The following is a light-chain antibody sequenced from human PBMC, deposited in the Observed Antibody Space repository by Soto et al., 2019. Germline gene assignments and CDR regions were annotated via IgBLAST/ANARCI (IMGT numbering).Light chain of an antibody. CDR3: ISYTGSSTPDV. CDR2: EVS. Sequence: QSALTQPASVSGSPGHAITISCTGTSSDVGGYNYVSWYQQHPGKAPKLMIYEVSNRPSGVSNRFSGSKSGNTASLTISGLQDEDEADDDCISYTGSSTPDVFGTGTKLTVL. J-gene: IGLJ1*01. CDR1: SSDVGGYNY. V-gene: IGLV2-14*01.